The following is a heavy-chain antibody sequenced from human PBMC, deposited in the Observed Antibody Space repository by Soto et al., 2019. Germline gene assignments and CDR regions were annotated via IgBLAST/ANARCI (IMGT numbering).Heavy chain of an antibody. CDR3: ARGRVVVVPAVPKGLSMDV. CDR1: GGSFSGYY. Sequence: QVQLQQWGAGLLKPSETLSLTCAVYGGSFSGYYWSWIRQPPGKGLEWIGEINHSGSTNYNPSLKSGVTISVDTSKNPFSLKLSSVTAADTAVYYCARGRVVVVPAVPKGLSMDVWGKGTTVTVSS. V-gene: IGHV4-34*01. J-gene: IGHJ6*03. D-gene: IGHD2-2*01. CDR2: INHSGST.